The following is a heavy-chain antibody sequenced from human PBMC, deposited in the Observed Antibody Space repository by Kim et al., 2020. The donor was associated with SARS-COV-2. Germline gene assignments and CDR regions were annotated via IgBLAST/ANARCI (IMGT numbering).Heavy chain of an antibody. J-gene: IGHJ3*02. V-gene: IGHV2-70*11. D-gene: IGHD6-19*01. Sequence: SGPTLVNPTQTLTLTCTFPGFLLSTSGMCVSWIRQPPGKALECLARIDWDDDKYYSTSLKTSLTIYKDTSKIQVILTMTNMDPVDTATYYCARIYLKGYSGGSYDYAFDIWGQGSMVSVSS. CDR3: ARIYLKGYSGGSYDYAFDI. CDR2: IDWDDDK. CDR1: GFLLSTSGMC.